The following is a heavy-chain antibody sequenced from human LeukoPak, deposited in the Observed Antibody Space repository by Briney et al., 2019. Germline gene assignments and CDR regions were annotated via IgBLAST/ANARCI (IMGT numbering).Heavy chain of an antibody. CDR3: ARGRPPFGKSPNGMDV. CDR2: INHSGST. J-gene: IGHJ6*02. Sequence: SETLSLTCAVYGGSFSGYYWSWIRQPPGKGLEWIGEINHSGSTNYNPSLKSRVTISVDTSKNQFSLKLSSVTAADTAVYYCARGRPPFGKSPNGMDVWGQGTTVTVSS. D-gene: IGHD3-10*01. V-gene: IGHV4-34*01. CDR1: GGSFSGYY.